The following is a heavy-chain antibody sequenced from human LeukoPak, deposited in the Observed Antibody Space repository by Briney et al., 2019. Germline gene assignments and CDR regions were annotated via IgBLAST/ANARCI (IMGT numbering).Heavy chain of an antibody. CDR2: INHSGST. CDR1: GGAFSGYY. V-gene: IGHV4-34*01. CDR3: ARGYREYCSGGSCYSRWFDP. D-gene: IGHD2-15*01. Sequence: PSETLSFTCAVYGGAFSGYYWSRIRQPPGKGLEWIGDINHSGSTNYNPSLKSRVTISVDTSKNQFSLKLSSVTAADTTIYYCARGYREYCSGGSCYSRWFDPWGQGTLVTVSS. J-gene: IGHJ5*02.